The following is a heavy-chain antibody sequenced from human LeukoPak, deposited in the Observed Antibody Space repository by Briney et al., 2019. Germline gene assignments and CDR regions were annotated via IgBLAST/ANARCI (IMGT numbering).Heavy chain of an antibody. D-gene: IGHD3-22*01. Sequence: NAGGSLRLSCAASGFTFSPNYMSWVRQAPGKGLEWVSYISSSGSTMYYADSVKGRFTISRDNAKNSLYLQMNSLRAEDTAVYYCARSRLFDYWGQGTLVTVSS. J-gene: IGHJ4*02. V-gene: IGHV3-11*04. CDR3: ARSRLFDY. CDR2: ISSSGSTM. CDR1: GFTFSPNY.